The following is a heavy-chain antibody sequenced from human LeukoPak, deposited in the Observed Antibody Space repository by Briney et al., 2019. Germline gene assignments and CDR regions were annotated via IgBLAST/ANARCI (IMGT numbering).Heavy chain of an antibody. Sequence: SETLSLTCTVSGGSISSSSYYWGWIRQPPGKGLEWIGSIYYSGSTYYNPSLKSRVTISVDTSKNQFSLKLSSVTAADTAVYYCARQMDVLGELPSLDYWGQGTLVTVSS. V-gene: IGHV4-39*01. D-gene: IGHD1-26*01. CDR3: ARQMDVLGELPSLDY. J-gene: IGHJ4*02. CDR2: IYYSGST. CDR1: GGSISSSSYY.